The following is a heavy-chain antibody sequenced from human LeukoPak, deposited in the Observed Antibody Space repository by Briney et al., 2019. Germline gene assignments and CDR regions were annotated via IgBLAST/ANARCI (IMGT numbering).Heavy chain of an antibody. D-gene: IGHD3-10*01. V-gene: IGHV4-30-2*01. Sequence: SETLSLTCTLSGDSIDSGGYSWSWLRQPPGTGLEWLGYIHQSGTTYLNPSFSSRVTMSKDSSKNQFSLSLRSVTAADTAVYYCARRVAGSGTSYFDRWGLGTPVTVSS. J-gene: IGHJ4*02. CDR1: GDSIDSGGYS. CDR3: ARRVAGSGTSYFDR. CDR2: IHQSGTT.